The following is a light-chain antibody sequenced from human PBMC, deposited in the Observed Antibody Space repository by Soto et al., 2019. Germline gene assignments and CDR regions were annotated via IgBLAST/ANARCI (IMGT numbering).Light chain of an antibody. J-gene: IGKJ4*01. Sequence: EIGVTQSPATLSLSPVDRATLSCRASQSVSRYLAWYQQKPGQAPRLLIHDTSTRATGVPDTFSGSGSGTEFTLTISSLEPEDSAMYYCQQRFSWPPTFGGGTHVEIK. V-gene: IGKV3-11*01. CDR1: QSVSRY. CDR3: QQRFSWPPT. CDR2: DTS.